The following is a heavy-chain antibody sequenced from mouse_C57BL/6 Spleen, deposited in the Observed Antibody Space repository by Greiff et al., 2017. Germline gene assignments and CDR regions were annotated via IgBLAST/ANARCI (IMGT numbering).Heavy chain of an antibody. CDR2: INPNNGGT. V-gene: IGHV1-26*01. CDR1: GYTFTDYY. Sequence: EVQLQQSGPELVKPGASVKISCKASGYTFTDYYMNWVKQSHGKSLEWIGDINPNNGGTSYNQKFKGKATLTVDKSSSTAYMELRSLTSEDSAVYYCAREGEDYWGQGTTLTVSS. CDR3: AREGEDY. J-gene: IGHJ2*01.